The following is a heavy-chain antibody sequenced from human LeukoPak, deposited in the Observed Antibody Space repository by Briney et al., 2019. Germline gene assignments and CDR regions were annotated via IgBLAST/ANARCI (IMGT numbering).Heavy chain of an antibody. D-gene: IGHD6-13*01. J-gene: IGHJ6*03. V-gene: IGHV4-59*01. Sequence: SETLSLTCTVSGGSISSYYWSWIRQPPGKGLEWIGYIYYSGSTNYNPSLKSRVTISVDTSKNQFSLKLSSVTAADTAVYYCARDSIAPSRYYYCMDVWGKGTTVTVSS. CDR3: ARDSIAPSRYYYCMDV. CDR2: IYYSGST. CDR1: GGSISSYY.